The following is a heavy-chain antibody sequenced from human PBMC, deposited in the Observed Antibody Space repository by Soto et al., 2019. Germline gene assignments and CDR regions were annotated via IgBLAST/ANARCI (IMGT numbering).Heavy chain of an antibody. CDR2: ISSDGSNK. CDR3: ARDDEGGSDCDLGY. D-gene: IGHD1-26*01. Sequence: QVQLVESGGGVVQPGRSLRLSCAVSGFTFSSHAMHWVRQAPGKGLEWVTLISSDGSNKYYADSVKGRFTTSRDNXXNTMYLQMNSLRVEETAVYYCARDDEGGSDCDLGYWGQGALVTVSS. CDR1: GFTFSSHA. V-gene: IGHV3-30-3*01. J-gene: IGHJ4*02.